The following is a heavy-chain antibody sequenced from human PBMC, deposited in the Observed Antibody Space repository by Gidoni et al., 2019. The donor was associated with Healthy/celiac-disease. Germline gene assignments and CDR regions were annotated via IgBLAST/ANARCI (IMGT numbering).Heavy chain of an antibody. Sequence: EVQLVESGGGLVKPGRSLRLSCTASGFTFGDYAMSWFRQAPGKGLEWVGFIRSKAYGGTTEYAASVKGRFTISRDDSKSIAYLQMNSLKTEDTAVYYCTSVAYYDYVWGSYRPAGYFQHWGQGTLVTVSS. V-gene: IGHV3-49*05. D-gene: IGHD3-16*02. J-gene: IGHJ1*01. CDR1: GFTFGDYA. CDR3: TSVAYYDYVWGSYRPAGYFQH. CDR2: IRSKAYGGTT.